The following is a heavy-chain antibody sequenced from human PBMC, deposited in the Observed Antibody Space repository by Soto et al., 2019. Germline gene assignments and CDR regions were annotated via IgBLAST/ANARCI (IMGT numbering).Heavy chain of an antibody. CDR2: ISSTSRHI. J-gene: IGHJ4*02. CDR1: GFIFSDYY. Sequence: QVHLVESGGGLVKPGGSLRLSCAASGFIFSDYYMTWIRQAPGKGLEWISYISSTSRHIDYAHSVKGRFTISRDNANNSLDLQMNSLGVDDTAVYYCARAASAAGSRYFDSWGQGILVTVSS. CDR3: ARAASAAGSRYFDS. D-gene: IGHD6-13*01. V-gene: IGHV3-11*06.